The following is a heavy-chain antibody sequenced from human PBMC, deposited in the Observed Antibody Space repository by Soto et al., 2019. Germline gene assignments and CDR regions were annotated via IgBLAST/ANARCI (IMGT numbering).Heavy chain of an antibody. D-gene: IGHD2-15*01. Sequence: GGSLRLSCAASGFTFSSYGMHWVRQAPGKGLEWVAVIWYDGSNKYFADSVKGRFTISRDNSKNTLYLQMNSLRAEDTAVYYCARDPRYCSGGSCVPSGWFDPWGQGTLVTVSS. CDR2: IWYDGSNK. CDR3: ARDPRYCSGGSCVPSGWFDP. V-gene: IGHV3-33*01. CDR1: GFTFSSYG. J-gene: IGHJ5*02.